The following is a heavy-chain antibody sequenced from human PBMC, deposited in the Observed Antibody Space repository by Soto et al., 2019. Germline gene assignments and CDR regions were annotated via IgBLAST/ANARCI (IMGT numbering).Heavy chain of an antibody. Sequence: EVQLVESGGGVVRPGGSLRLSCAASGFTFDDYGMSWVRQAAGKGLEWVSGINWNGGSIDYADSVQGRFTISRDNDKNSLYLQMNSLRAGDTAFYHCARGPTVNRNYWFFDLWGRGTLVPVSS. CDR3: ARGPTVNRNYWFFDL. D-gene: IGHD4-17*01. CDR2: INWNGGSI. J-gene: IGHJ2*01. CDR1: GFTFDDYG. V-gene: IGHV3-20*01.